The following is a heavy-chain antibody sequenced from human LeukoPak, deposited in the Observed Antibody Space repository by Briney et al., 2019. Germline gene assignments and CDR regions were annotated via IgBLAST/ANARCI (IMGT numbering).Heavy chain of an antibody. J-gene: IGHJ6*02. Sequence: GGSLRLSCLASGFIFSRYGMHWVRQAPGKGLEYVSAISNSGGSTYYANSVKGRFTISRDNSKNTLYLQMGSLRGEDMAVYYCARGLITGAAGTYYYYGMDVWGQGTTVTVSS. CDR3: ARGLITGAAGTYYYYGMDV. CDR1: GFIFSRYG. D-gene: IGHD6-13*01. V-gene: IGHV3-64*01. CDR2: ISNSGGST.